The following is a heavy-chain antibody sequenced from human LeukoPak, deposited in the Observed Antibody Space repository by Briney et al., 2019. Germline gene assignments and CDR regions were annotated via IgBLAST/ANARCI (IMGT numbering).Heavy chain of an antibody. CDR1: GFTFSNFG. CDR2: IRFDGSNK. V-gene: IGHV3-30*02. Sequence: GGSLRLSCAASGFTFSNFGMHWVRQAPGKGLEWVAFIRFDGSNKYYRDSVKGRFTISRDNSKNTLYLQLDYLRTEDTAVYYCAKEPKEWELPDYWGQGTLVTVSS. J-gene: IGHJ4*02. CDR3: AKEPKEWELPDY. D-gene: IGHD1-26*01.